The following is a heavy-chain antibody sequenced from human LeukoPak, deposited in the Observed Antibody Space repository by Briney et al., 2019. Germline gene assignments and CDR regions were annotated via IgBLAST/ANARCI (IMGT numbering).Heavy chain of an antibody. J-gene: IGHJ6*02. CDR3: ASSWYSSSWLWDYYYGMDV. CDR1: GDSISSSTYY. Sequence: SETLSLTCTVSGDSISSSTYYWGWIRQPPGKGLEWIGSIYYSGSTYYNPSLKSRVTISVDTSKNQFSLKLSSVTAADTAVYYCASSWYSSSWLWDYYYGMDVWGQGTTVTVSS. D-gene: IGHD6-13*01. V-gene: IGHV4-39*01. CDR2: IYYSGST.